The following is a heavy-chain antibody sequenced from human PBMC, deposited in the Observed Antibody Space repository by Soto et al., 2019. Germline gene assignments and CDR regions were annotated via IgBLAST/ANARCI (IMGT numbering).Heavy chain of an antibody. CDR2: ISSSGSTI. CDR3: ARDLRMVYAIDFDY. D-gene: IGHD2-8*01. Sequence: EVQLVESWGGLVQPGGSLRLSCAASGFTFSSYSMNWVRQAPGKGLEWVSYISSSGSTIYYADSVKGRFTISRDNAKNSLYLQMNSLRDEDTSVYYCARDLRMVYAIDFDYWGQGTLVTVSS. J-gene: IGHJ4*02. CDR1: GFTFSSYS. V-gene: IGHV3-48*02.